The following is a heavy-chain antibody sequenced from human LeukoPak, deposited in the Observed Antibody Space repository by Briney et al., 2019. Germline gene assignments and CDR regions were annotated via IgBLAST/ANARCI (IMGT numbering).Heavy chain of an antibody. CDR2: VYYNVRT. D-gene: IGHD3-16*01. V-gene: IGHV4-59*01. J-gene: IGHJ5*02. CDR3: ARGGALPRGFDP. Sequence: SETLSLTCTVSGGSISSDHWSWIRQPPGKGLEWIGYVYYNVRTNYNPSLKSRVTISGDTSKNQFSLKLSSVTAADTAVYYCARGGALPRGFDPWGQGTLVTVSS. CDR1: GGSISSDH.